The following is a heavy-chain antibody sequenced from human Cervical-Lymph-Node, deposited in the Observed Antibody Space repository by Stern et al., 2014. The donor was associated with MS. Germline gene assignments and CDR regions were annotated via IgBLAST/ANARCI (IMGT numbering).Heavy chain of an antibody. CDR1: GASISRGANY. D-gene: IGHD6-13*01. Sequence: QLQLQESGPGLVRPSQTLSLTCTVSGASISRGANYWSWIRQPAGKGLEWIGRVYASGRTHYNPSLKRRIPISLDTSKNEFSLPLTSVTAADTALYYCARDEYINSWPELGWFDPWGQGILVTVSS. CDR3: ARDEYINSWPELGWFDP. V-gene: IGHV4-61*02. CDR2: VYASGRT. J-gene: IGHJ5*02.